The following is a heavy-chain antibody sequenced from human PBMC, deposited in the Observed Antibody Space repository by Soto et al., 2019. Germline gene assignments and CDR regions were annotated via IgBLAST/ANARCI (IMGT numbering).Heavy chain of an antibody. CDR1: GFTFSSYW. V-gene: IGHV3-74*01. CDR2: INSDGSST. J-gene: IGHJ4*02. CDR3: ARYNWNDGFDY. D-gene: IGHD1-20*01. Sequence: GGSLRLSCAASGFTFSSYWMHWVRQAPGKGLVWVSRINSDGSSTRYADSVKGRFTISRDNAKNTLYLQMNSLRAEDTALYYCARYNWNDGFDYWGQGTLVTVSS.